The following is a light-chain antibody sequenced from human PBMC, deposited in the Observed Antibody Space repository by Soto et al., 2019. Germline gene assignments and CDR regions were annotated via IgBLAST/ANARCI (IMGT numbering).Light chain of an antibody. CDR3: QQYGYSPLT. CDR1: QSVSSF. V-gene: IGKV3-11*01. CDR2: DAS. Sequence: EIVLTQSPATLSLSPGERATLSFTTSQSVSSFLAWYQQKPGQAPRLLIYDASNRATGIPARFSGSGSGTDFTLTISSLEPEDFAVYYCQQYGYSPLTFGGGTKVDIK. J-gene: IGKJ4*01.